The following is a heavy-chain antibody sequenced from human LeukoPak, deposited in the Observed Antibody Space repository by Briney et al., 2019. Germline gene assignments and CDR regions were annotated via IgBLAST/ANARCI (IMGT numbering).Heavy chain of an antibody. J-gene: IGHJ6*02. CDR2: IYYSGST. Sequence: PSETLSLTCTVSGGSISSGDYYWSWIRQPPGKGLEWIGYIYYSGSTYYNPSLKSRVTISVDTSKNQLSLKLSSVTAADTAVYYCARGITIFGVVIPTYGMDVWGQGTTVTVSS. V-gene: IGHV4-30-4*02. D-gene: IGHD3-3*01. CDR1: GGSISSGDYY. CDR3: ARGITIFGVVIPTYGMDV.